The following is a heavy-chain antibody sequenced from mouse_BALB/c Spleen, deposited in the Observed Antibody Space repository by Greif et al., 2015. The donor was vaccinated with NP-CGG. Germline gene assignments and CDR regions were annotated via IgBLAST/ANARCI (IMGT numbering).Heavy chain of an antibody. CDR3: ARRGIYYGYDYFDY. Sequence: VKLQESGAELMKPGASVKISCKATGYTFSSYWIEWVKQRPGHGLEWIGEILPGSGSTNYNEKFKGKATFTADTSSNTAYMQLSSLTSEDSAVYYCARRGIYYGYDYFDYWGQGTTLTVSS. D-gene: IGHD2-2*01. V-gene: IGHV1-9*01. CDR2: ILPGSGST. J-gene: IGHJ2*01. CDR1: GYTFSSYW.